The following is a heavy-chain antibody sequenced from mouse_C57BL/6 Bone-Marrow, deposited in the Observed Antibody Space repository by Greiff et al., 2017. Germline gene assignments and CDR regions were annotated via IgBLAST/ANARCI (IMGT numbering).Heavy chain of an antibody. J-gene: IGHJ3*01. V-gene: IGHV1-64*01. D-gene: IGHD4-1*01. Sequence: QVQLQQPGAELVKPGASVQLSCKASGYTFTSYWMHWVKQRPGQGLEWIGMIHPNSGSTNYNEKFKSKATLTVDKSSSTAYMQLSSLTSDDAAVYYCARLGRGAYWGQGTLVTVAA. CDR3: ARLGRGAY. CDR1: GYTFTSYW. CDR2: IHPNSGST.